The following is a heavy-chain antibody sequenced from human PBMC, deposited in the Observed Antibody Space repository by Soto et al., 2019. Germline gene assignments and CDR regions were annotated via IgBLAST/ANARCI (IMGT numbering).Heavy chain of an antibody. Sequence: GGSLRLSCAASGFTVSSNYMSWVRQAPGKGLEWVSVIYSGGSTYYADSVKGRFTISRDNSKNTLYLQMNSLRAEDTAVYYCARDRGYCSGGSCYPPGMDVWGQGTTVTVSS. J-gene: IGHJ6*02. V-gene: IGHV3-53*01. CDR3: ARDRGYCSGGSCYPPGMDV. D-gene: IGHD2-15*01. CDR2: IYSGGST. CDR1: GFTVSSNY.